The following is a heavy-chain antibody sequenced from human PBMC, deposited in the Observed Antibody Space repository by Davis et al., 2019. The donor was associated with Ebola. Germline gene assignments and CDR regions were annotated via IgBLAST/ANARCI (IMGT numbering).Heavy chain of an antibody. J-gene: IGHJ4*02. Sequence: AASVKVSCKASGYTFTSYGITWVRQAPGQGLEWMGRINPNSGGTNYAQKFQGRVTMTRDTSTSTVYMELSSLRSEDTAVYYCARDVGGAAGTDYWGQGTLVTVSS. CDR3: ARDVGGAAGTDY. CDR2: INPNSGGT. V-gene: IGHV1-2*06. D-gene: IGHD6-19*01. CDR1: GYTFTSYG.